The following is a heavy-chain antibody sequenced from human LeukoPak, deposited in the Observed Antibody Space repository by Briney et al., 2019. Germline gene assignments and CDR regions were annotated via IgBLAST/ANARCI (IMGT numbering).Heavy chain of an antibody. V-gene: IGHV3-21*01. D-gene: IGHD2-15*01. CDR2: ISSSSSYI. J-gene: IGHJ6*02. CDR3: ARVGWWDGMDV. Sequence: GGSLRLSCAASGFTFSSYGINWVRQAPGKGLEWVSSISSSSSYIYYVDSVKGRFTISRDNAKNSLYLQMNSLRAEDTAVYYCARVGWWDGMDVWGQGTTVTVSS. CDR1: GFTFSSYG.